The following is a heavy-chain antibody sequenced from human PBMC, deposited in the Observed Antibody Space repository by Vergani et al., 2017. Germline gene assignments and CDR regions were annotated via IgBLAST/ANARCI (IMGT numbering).Heavy chain of an antibody. Sequence: QVQLVESGGGVVQPGRSLRLSCAASGFTFSSYGMHWVRQAPGKGLEWVAVIWYDGSNKYYADSVKGRFTISRDNCKNTLYLQMDSLRAEDTAVYYCAKDPGDSDTAGAGNWGQGTLVTVSS. D-gene: IGHD6-19*01. CDR1: GFTFSSYG. J-gene: IGHJ4*02. V-gene: IGHV3-33*06. CDR3: AKDPGDSDTAGAGN. CDR2: IWYDGSNK.